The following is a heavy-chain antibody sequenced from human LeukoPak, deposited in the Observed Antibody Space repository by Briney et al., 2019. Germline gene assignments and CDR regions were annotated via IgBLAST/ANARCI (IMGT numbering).Heavy chain of an antibody. CDR2: ISRNGGST. CDR1: GFTFSSYA. J-gene: IGHJ6*04. V-gene: IGHV3-64*02. Sequence: PGGSLRLSCAASGFTFSSYAMHWVRQAPGKGLEYVSDISRNGGSTYYADSVKGRFTIARDNSTNSLYLHMGSLRAEDMAVYYCARASGYCSGGSCPLYYYGMDVWGKGTTVTVSS. CDR3: ARASGYCSGGSCPLYYYGMDV. D-gene: IGHD2-15*01.